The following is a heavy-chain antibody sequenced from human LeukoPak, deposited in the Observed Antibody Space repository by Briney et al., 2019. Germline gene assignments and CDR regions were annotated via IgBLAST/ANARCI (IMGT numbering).Heavy chain of an antibody. V-gene: IGHV4-38-2*02. Sequence: AETLSLTCTDSGYPISRGYYWGWRRPPPGKGLELIWSFYHSGGTYQNPFLKSRVTISLDTSTRQISLKPGCMTAADTAVSYCARDWYCSSSAGHIFDYWGPGTLVSVSS. D-gene: IGHD6-6*01. CDR1: GYPISRGYY. CDR2: FYHSGGT. J-gene: IGHJ4*02. CDR3: ARDWYCSSSAGHIFDY.